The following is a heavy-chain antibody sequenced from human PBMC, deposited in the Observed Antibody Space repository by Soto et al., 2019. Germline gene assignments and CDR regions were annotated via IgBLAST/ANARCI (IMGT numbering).Heavy chain of an antibody. CDR3: GGLGLVGSQREFDP. Sequence: QVQLQESGPGLVKPSGTLSLTCAVSSGTISSSNWWTWVRQPPGKGLEWIGEINQSGSPNYNPSLRSRVPKSGEKSKSPFFLKMSSVTAADTAIYYCGGLGLVGSQREFDPWGQGTLGTVSS. CDR2: INQSGSP. V-gene: IGHV4-4*02. D-gene: IGHD2-15*01. CDR1: SGTISSSNW. J-gene: IGHJ5*02.